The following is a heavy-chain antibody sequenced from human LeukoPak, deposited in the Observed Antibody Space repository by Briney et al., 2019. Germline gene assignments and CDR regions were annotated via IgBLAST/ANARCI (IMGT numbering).Heavy chain of an antibody. CDR1: GGSISSGSYY. V-gene: IGHV4-61*02. CDR2: IYTSGST. Sequence: PSETLSLTCTVSGGSISSGSYYWSWIRQPAGKGLEWIGRIYTSGSTNYNPSLKSRVTISVDTSKNQFSLKLSSVTAADTAVYYCARAVSDYWGQGTLVTVSS. J-gene: IGHJ4*02. CDR3: ARAVSDY.